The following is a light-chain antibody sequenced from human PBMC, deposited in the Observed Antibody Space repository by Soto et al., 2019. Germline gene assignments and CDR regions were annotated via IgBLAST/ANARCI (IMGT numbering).Light chain of an antibody. CDR3: QQYGSSPLT. CDR2: DTS. Sequence: EIVLTQSPGTLSLSVGERVTLSCRASQSVSSYLAWYQQTPGQAPRLLIYDTSNRATGTPDRFSGSGSGTDFPLTIRRLEPEDFTVYSCQQYGSSPLTFGGGTTVEIK. CDR1: QSVSSY. J-gene: IGKJ4*01. V-gene: IGKV3-20*01.